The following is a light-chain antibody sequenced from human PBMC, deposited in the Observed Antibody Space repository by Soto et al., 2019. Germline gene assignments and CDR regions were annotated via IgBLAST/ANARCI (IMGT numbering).Light chain of an antibody. J-gene: IGKJ5*01. CDR3: QQYEIYPIT. V-gene: IGKV1-5*03. CDR1: QNINSW. Sequence: DIQMTQSPSTLSASVGDRVTITCRASQNINSWLAWYQQKPGKAPKLLIYKASSLESGVPSRFSGSGSGTVFTLTISSLQPDDFAAYYCQQYEIYPITFGQGTRLEIK. CDR2: KAS.